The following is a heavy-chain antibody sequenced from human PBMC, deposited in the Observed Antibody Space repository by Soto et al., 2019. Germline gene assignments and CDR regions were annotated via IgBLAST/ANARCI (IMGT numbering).Heavy chain of an antibody. CDR3: ARDPGDYDILTGYFFIY. J-gene: IGHJ4*02. CDR1: GFTFRSYG. Sequence: EVQLVESGGGLVKPGGSLRLSCAASGFTFRSYGLSWVRQAPGKGLEWVSSISGSSNYIYYADSVKGRFTISRDNAKNSLYPQMNSLRAEDKALYYCARDPGDYDILTGYFFIYWGQGTLVTVSS. V-gene: IGHV3-21*01. D-gene: IGHD3-9*01. CDR2: ISGSSNYI.